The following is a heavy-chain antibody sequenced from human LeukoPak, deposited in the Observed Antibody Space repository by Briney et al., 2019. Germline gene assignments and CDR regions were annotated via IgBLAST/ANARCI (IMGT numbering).Heavy chain of an antibody. J-gene: IGHJ6*04. D-gene: IGHD2-2*01. CDR3: ARGFYCSSTSCWSGMDV. CDR1: GGSISSYY. CDR2: IYYSGST. Sequence: KPSETLSLTCTVSGGSISSYYWSWIRQPPGKGLEWIGYIYYSGSTNYNPSLKSRVTISVDTSKNQFSLKLSSVTAADTAVYYCARGFYCSSTSCWSGMDVWGKGTTVTVSS. V-gene: IGHV4-59*12.